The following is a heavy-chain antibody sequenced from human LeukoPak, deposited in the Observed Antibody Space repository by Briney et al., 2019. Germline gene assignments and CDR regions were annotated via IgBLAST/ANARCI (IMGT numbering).Heavy chain of an antibody. CDR3: ARQRYYGSGNFDY. D-gene: IGHD3-10*01. CDR2: IYYSGST. V-gene: IGHV4-61*05. CDR1: GGSISSSSYY. J-gene: IGHJ4*02. Sequence: SETLSLTCTVSGGSISSSSYYWSWIRQPPGKGLEWIGYIYYSGSTNYNPSLKSRVTISVDTSKNQFSLKLSSVTAADTAVYYCARQRYYGSGNFDYWGQGTLVTVSS.